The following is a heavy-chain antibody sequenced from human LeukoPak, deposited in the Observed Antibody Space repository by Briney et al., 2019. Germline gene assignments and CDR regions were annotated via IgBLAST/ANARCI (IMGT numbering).Heavy chain of an antibody. J-gene: IGHJ4*02. Sequence: ASETLSLTCAVYGGSFSDYYWTWIRQPPGKGLEWIGEINHRGSTHYNPSLKSRVTISVDTSKNHISLQLTSVTAADTAVYYCAREGGPYRPLDYSGQGTLVTVSS. V-gene: IGHV4-34*01. CDR3: AREGGPYRPLDY. CDR2: INHRGST. CDR1: GGSFSDYY.